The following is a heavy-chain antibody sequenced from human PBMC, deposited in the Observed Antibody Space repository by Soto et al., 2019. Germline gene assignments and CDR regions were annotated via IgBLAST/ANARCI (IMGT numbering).Heavy chain of an antibody. CDR3: ARGVLTGTTGTSGMDV. CDR1: GGSFSGYY. CDR2: INHSGST. V-gene: IGHV4-34*01. D-gene: IGHD1-7*01. J-gene: IGHJ6*02. Sequence: ETLSLTCAVYGGSFSGYYWSWIRQPPGKGPEWIGEINHSGSTNYNPSLKSRVTISVDTSKNQFSLKLSSVTAADTAVYYCARGVLTGTTGTSGMDVWGQG.